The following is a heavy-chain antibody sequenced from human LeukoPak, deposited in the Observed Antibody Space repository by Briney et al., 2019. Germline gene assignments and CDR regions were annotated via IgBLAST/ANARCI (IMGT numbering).Heavy chain of an antibody. CDR3: ARGAHYYGLHPYYFDY. Sequence: KPSETLSLTCTVSGGSISSSSYYWGWIRQPPGKGREWIGSIYYSGSTYYNPSLKSRVTISVDTSKNQFSLKLSSVTAADTAVYYCARGAHYYGLHPYYFDYWGQGTLVTVSS. D-gene: IGHD3-10*01. V-gene: IGHV4-39*01. J-gene: IGHJ4*02. CDR2: IYYSGST. CDR1: GGSISSSSYY.